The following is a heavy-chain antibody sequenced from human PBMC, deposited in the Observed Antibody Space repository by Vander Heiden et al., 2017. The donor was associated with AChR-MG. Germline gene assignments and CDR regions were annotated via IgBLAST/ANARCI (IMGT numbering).Heavy chain of an antibody. CDR3: ARGPWGYFDY. CDR2: IYHSGST. J-gene: IGHJ4*02. D-gene: IGHD3-16*01. CDR1: GYSISSGYY. Sequence: QVQLQESGPGLVKPSETLSLTCAVSGYSISSGYYWGWLRQPPGKGLEWIGSIYHSGSTYYNPSLKSRVTISVDTSKNQFSLKLSSVTAADTAVYYCARGPWGYFDYWGQGTLVTVSS. V-gene: IGHV4-38-2*01.